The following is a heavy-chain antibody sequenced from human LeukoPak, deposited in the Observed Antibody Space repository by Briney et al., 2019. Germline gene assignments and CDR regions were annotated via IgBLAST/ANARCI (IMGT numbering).Heavy chain of an antibody. Sequence: GGSLRLSCAASGFTFSSYSMNWVRQAPGKGLEWVSSISSSSSYIYYADSVKGRFTISRDNAKNSLYLQMNSLRAEATAVYYCARDYCSSTSCYLGYYYYGMDVWGQGTTVTVSS. D-gene: IGHD2-2*01. J-gene: IGHJ6*02. CDR1: GFTFSSYS. CDR2: ISSSSSYI. CDR3: ARDYCSSTSCYLGYYYYGMDV. V-gene: IGHV3-21*01.